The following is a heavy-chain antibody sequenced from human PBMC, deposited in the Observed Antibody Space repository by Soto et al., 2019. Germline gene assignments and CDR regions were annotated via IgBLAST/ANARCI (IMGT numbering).Heavy chain of an antibody. J-gene: IGHJ6*03. V-gene: IGHV3-74*01. D-gene: IGHD2-15*01. Sequence: EVQLVESGGGLVQPGGSLRLSCVASGFTFSNYWMYWVRQAPGEGLVWVSRINNDGSVSSYADSVKGRLTISRDNVKNTLYLQMDSLGAEDTAVYYCARGDCVGGTCYSLAGSFYYYMDVWGKGTTVTVFS. CDR2: INNDGSVS. CDR3: ARGDCVGGTCYSLAGSFYYYMDV. CDR1: GFTFSNYW.